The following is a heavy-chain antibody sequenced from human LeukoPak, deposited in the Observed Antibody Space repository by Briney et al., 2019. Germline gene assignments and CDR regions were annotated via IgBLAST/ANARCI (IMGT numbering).Heavy chain of an antibody. V-gene: IGHV1-18*01. CDR3: ARDGGNILTGYRLFNNWFDP. J-gene: IGHJ5*02. CDR2: IIPIFGTA. Sequence: ASVKVSCKASGYTFTSYGISWVRQAPGQGLEWMGGIIPIFGTANYAQKFQGRVTMTTDTSTSTAYMELRSLRSDDTAVYYCARDGGNILTGYRLFNNWFDPWGQGTLVTVSS. D-gene: IGHD3-9*01. CDR1: GYTFTSYG.